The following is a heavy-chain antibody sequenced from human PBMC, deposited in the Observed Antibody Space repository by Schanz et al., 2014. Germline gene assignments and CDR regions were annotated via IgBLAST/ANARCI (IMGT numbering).Heavy chain of an antibody. CDR3: AKGMGYCSGGTCYDYYYYGLDV. D-gene: IGHD2-15*01. Sequence: EQLVESGGGVVQFGRSLRLSCVASGFTFSSYGMHWVRQAPGKGLEWVSALSGSGGSTYYADSVKGRFTISRDNSKNTLYLQMNSLRAEDTAVFYCAKGMGYCSGGTCYDYYYYGLDVWGQGTTVTVSS. J-gene: IGHJ6*02. V-gene: IGHV3-23*04. CDR1: GFTFSSYG. CDR2: LSGSGGST.